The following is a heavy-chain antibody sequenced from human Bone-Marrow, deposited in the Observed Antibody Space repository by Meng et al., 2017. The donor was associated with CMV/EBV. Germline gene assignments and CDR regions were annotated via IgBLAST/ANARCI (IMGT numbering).Heavy chain of an antibody. CDR3: ARGGTAMVTYWFDP. CDR2: IYYSGST. CDR1: GGSIRSYY. Sequence: SETLSLTCTVSGGSIRSYYWSWIRQPPGKGLEWIGYIYYSGSTNYNPSLKSRVTISVDTSKNQFSLKLSSVTAADTAVYYCARGGTAMVTYWFDPWGQGTLVTVSS. J-gene: IGHJ5*02. V-gene: IGHV4-59*12. D-gene: IGHD5-18*01.